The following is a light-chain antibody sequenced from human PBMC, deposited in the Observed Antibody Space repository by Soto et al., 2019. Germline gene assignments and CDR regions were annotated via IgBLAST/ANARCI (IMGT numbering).Light chain of an antibody. J-gene: IGKJ1*01. Sequence: EIVLTQSPGTLSLSPGERATLSXRASQSVSSSYLAWYQQKPGQAPRLLIYGASSRATGIPDRFSGSGSRTDFTLTISRLEPEDFAVYYCQQYGSSPGTFGQGTKVDIK. CDR1: QSVSSSY. CDR3: QQYGSSPGT. V-gene: IGKV3-20*01. CDR2: GAS.